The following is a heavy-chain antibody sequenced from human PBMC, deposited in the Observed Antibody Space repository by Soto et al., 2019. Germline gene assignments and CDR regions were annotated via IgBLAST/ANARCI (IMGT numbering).Heavy chain of an antibody. V-gene: IGHV3-74*03. CDR1: GFTLSDNW. D-gene: IGHD6-25*01. CDR2: TNSDGSSV. CDR3: VRAPEQRPFDY. Sequence: EVQLVESGGGLVQPGGSLRLFCAASGFTLSDNWIHWVRRVPGKGLVWVSRTNSDGSSVTYADSVKGRFTLSRDNAKYTWFLQMDSLRVEDTAMYYCVRAPEQRPFDYWGQGTLVTVSS. J-gene: IGHJ4*02.